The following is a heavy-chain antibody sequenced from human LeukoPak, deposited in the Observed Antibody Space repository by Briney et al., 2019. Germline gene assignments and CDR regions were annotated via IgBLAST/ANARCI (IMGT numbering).Heavy chain of an antibody. CDR3: ARALGRSKSLHYLDY. CDR2: LSFDGTNT. J-gene: IGHJ4*02. V-gene: IGHV3-30*03. Sequence: GGSLRLSCTASGFTFSSYVMHWVRQTPGKGLEWVALLSFDGTNTIYADSVKGRFTISRDNSKDTLSLQINGLRTEDTAIYYCARALGRSKSLHYLDYWGQGTPVTVSS. D-gene: IGHD3-10*01. CDR1: GFTFSSYV.